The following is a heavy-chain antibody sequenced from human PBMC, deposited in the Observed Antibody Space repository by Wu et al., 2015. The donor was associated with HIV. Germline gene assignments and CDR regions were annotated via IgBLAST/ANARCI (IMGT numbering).Heavy chain of an antibody. CDR3: ARTGYSSSWDNWFDP. CDR2: IIPIFGTA. V-gene: IGHV1-69*13. Sequence: QVQLVQSGAEVKKPGSSVKVSCKASGGTFSSYAISWVRQAPGQGLEWMGRIIPIFGTANYAQKFQGRVTITADESTSTAYMELSSLRSEDTAVYYCARTGYSSSWDNWFDPWGQGNPGPPSPQ. D-gene: IGHD6-13*01. J-gene: IGHJ5*02. CDR1: GGTFSSYA.